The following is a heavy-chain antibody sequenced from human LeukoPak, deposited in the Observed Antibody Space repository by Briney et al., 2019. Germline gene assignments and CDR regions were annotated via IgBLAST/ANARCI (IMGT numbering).Heavy chain of an antibody. Sequence: GGALRLSCAASGLTFSGSSMSLVRRDPGEGLGRVSAISVKGNSIYYADSVKGRVTIFSDNSNSKLYLQMDSLRAEDTADDQWGKDSPVLPVGGQGTLVTVS. CDR2: ISVKGNSI. CDR3: GKDSPVLPV. J-gene: IGHJ1*01. CDR1: GLTFSGSS. D-gene: IGHD2-15*01. V-gene: IGHV3-23*01.